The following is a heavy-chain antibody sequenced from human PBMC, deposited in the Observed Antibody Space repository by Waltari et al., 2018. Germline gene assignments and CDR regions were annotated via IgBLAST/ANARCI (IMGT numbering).Heavy chain of an antibody. Sequence: VQLVQSGAEVKKPGSSVKVSCKVSGGTVNNSGISWARQAPGQGLEWMGGVIPVLGAANYAQKFQGRVIISADESSGTVYMELSSLRSGDTAIYYCAFDGSGSEDYFDFWGQGTLVTVSS. D-gene: IGHD3-10*01. V-gene: IGHV1-69*01. J-gene: IGHJ4*02. CDR1: GGTVNNSG. CDR2: VIPVLGAA. CDR3: AFDGSGSEDYFDF.